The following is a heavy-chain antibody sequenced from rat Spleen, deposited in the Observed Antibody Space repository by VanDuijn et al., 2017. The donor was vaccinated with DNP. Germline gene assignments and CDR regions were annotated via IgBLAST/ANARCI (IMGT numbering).Heavy chain of an antibody. CDR3: ARHLITTYAMDA. CDR2: ITSGSGTT. Sequence: EVQLVESGGDLVQPGRSLKLSCVASGFTFSYYWMAWIRQVPGKGLEWIASITSGSGTTSYPDSVKGRFTISRDNAKGTLYLQMNSLRSEETATYYCARHLITTYAMDAWGQGTSVTVSS. V-gene: IGHV5-31*01. CDR1: GFTFSYYW. D-gene: IGHD1-10*01. J-gene: IGHJ4*01.